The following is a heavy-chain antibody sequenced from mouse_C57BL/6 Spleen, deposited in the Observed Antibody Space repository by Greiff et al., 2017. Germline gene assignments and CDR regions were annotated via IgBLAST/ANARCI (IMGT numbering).Heavy chain of an antibody. V-gene: IGHV1-39*01. J-gene: IGHJ3*01. CDR1: GYSFTDSN. CDR2: INPNYGTT. D-gene: IGHD4-1*01. CDR3: ARSSNWDRAWFAY. Sequence: EVQLQQSGPELVKPGASVKISCKASGYSFTDSNMNWVKQSNGKSLEWIGVINPNYGTTSYNQKFKGKATLTVDQSSSTAYMQLISLTSEDSAVYDWARSSNWDRAWFAYWGQGTLVTVSA.